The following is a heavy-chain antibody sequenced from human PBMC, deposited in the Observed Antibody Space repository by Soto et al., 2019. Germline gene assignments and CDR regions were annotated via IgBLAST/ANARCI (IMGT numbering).Heavy chain of an antibody. Sequence: GESLKISCRGSGYSFSSYWIGWVRQVPGKGLEWMGIIYVGDSDTRYSPSFQGQVTISADKSISTAYLQWSSLKASDTAMYYCARPGEATNRAPFDYWGQGTLVTVSS. V-gene: IGHV5-51*01. J-gene: IGHJ4*02. CDR3: ARPGEATNRAPFDY. CDR1: GYSFSSYW. D-gene: IGHD2-8*01. CDR2: IYVGDSDT.